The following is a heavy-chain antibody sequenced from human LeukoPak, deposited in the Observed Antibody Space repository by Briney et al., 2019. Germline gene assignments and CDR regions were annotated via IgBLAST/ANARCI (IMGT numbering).Heavy chain of an antibody. CDR2: ISSSSSYI. CDR1: GFTFSSYS. Sequence: PGGSLRLSCAASGFTFSSYSMNWVRQAPGKGLEWVSSISSSSSYIYYADSVKGRFTISRDNSKNTLYLQMNSLRAEDTAVYYCAKGSEYEPKGYFQHWGQGTLVTVSS. CDR3: AKGSEYEPKGYFQH. D-gene: IGHD2/OR15-2a*01. V-gene: IGHV3-21*04. J-gene: IGHJ1*01.